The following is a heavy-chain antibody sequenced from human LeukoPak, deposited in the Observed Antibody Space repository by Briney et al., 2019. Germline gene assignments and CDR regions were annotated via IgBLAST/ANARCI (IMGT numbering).Heavy chain of an antibody. Sequence: GGSLRLSCAASGLTFSNYEMNWVRQAPGKGREWVSYISSSGSTRYYADYVKGRFIISRDNAKNSLYLQMNNLRAEDTAVYYCATQWLAFEYWGQGTLVTVSS. CDR2: ISSSGSTR. CDR1: GLTFSNYE. D-gene: IGHD6-19*01. CDR3: ATQWLAFEY. J-gene: IGHJ4*02. V-gene: IGHV3-48*03.